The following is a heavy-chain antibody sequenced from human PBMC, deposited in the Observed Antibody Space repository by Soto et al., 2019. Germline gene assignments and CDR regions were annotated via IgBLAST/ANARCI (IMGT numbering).Heavy chain of an antibody. J-gene: IGHJ6*03. Sequence: QVQLQESGPGLVKPSETLSLTCTVSGDSISPYYWTWIRQPPGKGLEFIGCVHASGTSTYNPSLESRVTTSVDTSKNHFSLRLQSVIAADTAVYYCARRVDFPHYMDVWGKGTTVTVSS. D-gene: IGHD5-12*01. CDR1: GDSISPYY. CDR2: VHASGTS. CDR3: ARRVDFPHYMDV. V-gene: IGHV4-4*08.